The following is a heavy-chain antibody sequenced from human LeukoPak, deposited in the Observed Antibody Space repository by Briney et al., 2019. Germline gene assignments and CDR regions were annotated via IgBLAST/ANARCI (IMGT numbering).Heavy chain of an antibody. CDR3: AKVAGFFDYDYVWGSYRDPLFDY. CDR1: GFTFSSYA. V-gene: IGHV3-23*01. D-gene: IGHD3-16*02. CDR2: ISGSGGST. J-gene: IGHJ4*02. Sequence: GGSLRLSCAASGFTFSSYAMSWVRQAPGKGLEWVSAISGSGGSTYYADSVKGRFTISRDNSKNTLYLQMNSLRAGDTAVYYCAKVAGFFDYDYVWGSYRDPLFDYWGQGTLVTVSS.